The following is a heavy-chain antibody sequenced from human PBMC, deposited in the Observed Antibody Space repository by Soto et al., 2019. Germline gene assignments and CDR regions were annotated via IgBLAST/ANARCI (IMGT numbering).Heavy chain of an antibody. D-gene: IGHD3-9*01. Sequence: SVKVSCKASGFTFTSSAVQWVRQARGQRLEWIGWIVVGSGNTNYAQKFQERVTITRDMSTSTAYMELSSLRSEDTAVYYCATHYDILTGYSGGLDPWGQGTLVTVSS. V-gene: IGHV1-58*01. CDR1: GFTFTSSA. CDR2: IVVGSGNT. J-gene: IGHJ5*02. CDR3: ATHYDILTGYSGGLDP.